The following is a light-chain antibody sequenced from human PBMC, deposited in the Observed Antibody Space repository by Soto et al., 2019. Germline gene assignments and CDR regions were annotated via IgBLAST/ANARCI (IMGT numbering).Light chain of an antibody. J-gene: IGLJ2*01. V-gene: IGLV2-14*02. CDR3: CSYAGSYTEV. CDR2: EGS. CDR1: SSDVGSYNL. Sequence: QSVLTQPASVSGSPGQSITISCTGTSSDVGSYNLVSWYQQHPGKAPKLMIYEGSKRPSGVPDRFSGSKSGNTASLTISGLQTEDEADYYCCSYAGSYTEVFGGGTKVTVL.